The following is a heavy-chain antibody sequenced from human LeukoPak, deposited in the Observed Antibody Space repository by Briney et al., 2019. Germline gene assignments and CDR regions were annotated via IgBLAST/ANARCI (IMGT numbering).Heavy chain of an antibody. CDR3: ARLGYRTLRGYGYYYYYYMDV. CDR2: IYPGDSDT. J-gene: IGHJ6*03. Sequence: GESLKISCKAPRHSFHSQWIGWVRQMPGKGLQWMGIIYPGDSDTRYSPSFQGQVTISADTSISAAYLQWNSLEASDTAMYYCARLGYRTLRGYGYYYYYYMDVWGKGTTVTVSS. CDR1: RHSFHSQW. V-gene: IGHV5-51*01. D-gene: IGHD3-22*01.